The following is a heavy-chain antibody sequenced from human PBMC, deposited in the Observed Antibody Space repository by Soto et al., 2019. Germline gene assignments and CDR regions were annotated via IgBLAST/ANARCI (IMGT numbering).Heavy chain of an antibody. Sequence: GGSLRLSCAASGFTFSNAWMNWVRQAPGKGLEWVGRIKSKTDGGTTDYAAPVKGRFTISRDDSKNTLYLQMNSLKTEDTAVYYCHSGSYFDAFDIWGQGTMVTVSS. CDR2: IKSKTDGGTT. J-gene: IGHJ3*02. V-gene: IGHV3-15*07. CDR1: GFTFSNAW. D-gene: IGHD1-26*01. CDR3: HSGSYFDAFDI.